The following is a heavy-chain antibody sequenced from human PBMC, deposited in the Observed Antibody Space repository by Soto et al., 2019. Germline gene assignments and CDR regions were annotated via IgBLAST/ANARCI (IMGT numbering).Heavy chain of an antibody. CDR2: IYYSGST. CDR1: GGSISSGGYY. Sequence: LSLTCTVSGGSISSGGYYWSWIRQHPGKGLEWIGYIYYSGSTYYNPSLKSRVTMSVDTSKNQFSLKLSSVTAADTAVYYCAREAFLNPGGDYYGMDVWGQGTTVTVSS. V-gene: IGHV4-31*03. J-gene: IGHJ6*02. D-gene: IGHD3-3*02. CDR3: AREAFLNPGGDYYGMDV.